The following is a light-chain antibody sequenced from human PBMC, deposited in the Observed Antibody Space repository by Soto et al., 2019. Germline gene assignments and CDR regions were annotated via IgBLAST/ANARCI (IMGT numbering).Light chain of an antibody. CDR2: KAS. V-gene: IGKV1-5*03. Sequence: DIQMTQSPSTLSSSLGDRVTITCRASQSISSWLAWYQQKPGKAPKLLIYKASSLESGVPSRFSDSGSGTEFTLTISSLQPDDFATYYCQQYNSYSWTFGQGTKVDIK. CDR1: QSISSW. J-gene: IGKJ1*01. CDR3: QQYNSYSWT.